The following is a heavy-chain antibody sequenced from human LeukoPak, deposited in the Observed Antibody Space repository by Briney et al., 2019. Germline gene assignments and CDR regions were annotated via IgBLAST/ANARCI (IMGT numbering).Heavy chain of an antibody. CDR2: ISGSGGST. Sequence: GGSLRLSCAASGFTFSSYAMSWVRQAPGKGLEWVSAISGSGGSTYYADSVKGRFTISRDNSKNTLYLQMNSLGAEDTAVYYCAKSTYYYDSSGYYYSGPDDYWGQGTLVTVSS. J-gene: IGHJ4*02. CDR3: AKSTYYYDSSGYYYSGPDDY. V-gene: IGHV3-23*01. CDR1: GFTFSSYA. D-gene: IGHD3-22*01.